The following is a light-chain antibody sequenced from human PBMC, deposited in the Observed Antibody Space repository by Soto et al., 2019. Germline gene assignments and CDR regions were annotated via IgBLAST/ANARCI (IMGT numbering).Light chain of an antibody. J-gene: IGKJ5*01. Sequence: EIVLTQSPGTLSLSPGERATLACRASQSVSSSYLAWYQQTPGQAPRLLIYGASSRATGIPDRFSGSGSGTDFTLTISRLEPEEFAVYYCQQYGSSPVAFGQGTRLEIK. CDR3: QQYGSSPVA. CDR2: GAS. V-gene: IGKV3-20*01. CDR1: QSVSSSY.